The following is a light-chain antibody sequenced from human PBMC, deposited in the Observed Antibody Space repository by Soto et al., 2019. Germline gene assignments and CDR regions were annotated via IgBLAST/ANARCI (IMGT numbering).Light chain of an antibody. CDR3: QQRSNWPPVLT. J-gene: IGKJ4*01. CDR1: QSVSSY. CDR2: DAS. V-gene: IGKV3-11*01. Sequence: EIVLTQSPATLSLSPGERATLSCRASQSVSSYLAWYQQKPGQAPRLLIYDASNRATGIPARFSGSGSGTDFTLTFRGVNPEDFAVYYCQQRSNWPPVLTFGGGTKVEIK.